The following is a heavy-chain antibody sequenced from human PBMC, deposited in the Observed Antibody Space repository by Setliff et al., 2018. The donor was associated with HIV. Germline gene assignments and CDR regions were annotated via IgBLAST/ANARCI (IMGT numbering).Heavy chain of an antibody. Sequence: SETLSLTCIVSGDSISSDNYSWDWIRQPPGKGLEWIGSISYTGNTYYNPSLKSRVTISVDTFKNQFSLNLSSVTAADTAIYYCAWARESSGSYLWGQGTLVTVSS. J-gene: IGHJ4*02. D-gene: IGHD3-10*01. CDR3: AWARESSGSYL. CDR2: ISYTGNT. CDR1: GDSISSDNYS. V-gene: IGHV4-39*07.